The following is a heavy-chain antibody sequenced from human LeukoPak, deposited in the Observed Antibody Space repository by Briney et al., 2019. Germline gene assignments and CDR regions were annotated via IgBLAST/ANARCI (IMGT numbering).Heavy chain of an antibody. D-gene: IGHD3-10*01. V-gene: IGHV4-39*07. CDR3: ARAPYYGSGPLDY. Sequence: SETLSLTCTVSGGSISSSSYYWGCIRQPPGKGLECIGSIYYSGSTYYNPSLKSRVTISVDTSKNQFSLKLSSVTAADTAVYYCARAPYYGSGPLDYWGQGTLVTVSS. CDR2: IYYSGST. CDR1: GGSISSSSYY. J-gene: IGHJ4*02.